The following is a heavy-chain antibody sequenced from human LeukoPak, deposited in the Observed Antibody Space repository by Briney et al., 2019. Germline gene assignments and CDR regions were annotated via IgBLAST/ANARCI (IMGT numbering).Heavy chain of an antibody. Sequence: GAPLKISCKGAGTRFTSYWISWGRRMPGKGLGGRGRIEPSESYNNYSPSFQGHVTISADKSISTAYLQWSSLKASDTSMYYCATLAGDCSSTSCYAVGRVYWGQGTLVTVSS. CDR3: ATLAGDCSSTSCYAVGRVY. V-gene: IGHV5-10-1*01. CDR2: IEPSESYN. D-gene: IGHD2-2*01. J-gene: IGHJ4*02. CDR1: GTRFTSYW.